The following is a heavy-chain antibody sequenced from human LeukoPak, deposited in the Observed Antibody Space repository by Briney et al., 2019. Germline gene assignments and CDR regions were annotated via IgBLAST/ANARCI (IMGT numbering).Heavy chain of an antibody. J-gene: IGHJ5*02. V-gene: IGHV4-61*02. CDR3: ASTLAQAGVRAAIWFDP. CDR2: IYTSGST. Sequence: PSETLSLTCTVSGGSISSGSYYWSWIRQPAGKGLEWIGRIYTSGSTNYNPSLKSRVTISVDTSKNQFSLKLSSVTAADTAVYYCASTLAQAGVRAAIWFDPWGQGTLVTVSS. CDR1: GGSISSGSYY. D-gene: IGHD2-2*01.